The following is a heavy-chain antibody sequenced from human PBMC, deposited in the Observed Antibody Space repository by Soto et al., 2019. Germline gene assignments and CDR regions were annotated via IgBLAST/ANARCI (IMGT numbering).Heavy chain of an antibody. D-gene: IGHD3-16*01. Sequence: ASVNVSCKSSGYTFTSYYMHWVRQAPGQGLEWMGIINSSGGSTSYAQKFQGRVTMTRDTSTSTVYMEMSSLRSEDTAVYYCARGLSPGGGAFDYWGQGTLVTVS. J-gene: IGHJ4*02. CDR3: ARGLSPGGGAFDY. CDR1: GYTFTSYY. CDR2: INSSGGST. V-gene: IGHV1-46*01.